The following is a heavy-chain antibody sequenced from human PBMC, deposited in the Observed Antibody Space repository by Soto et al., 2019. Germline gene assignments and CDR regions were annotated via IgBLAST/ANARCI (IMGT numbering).Heavy chain of an antibody. Sequence: SETLSLTCTVSGGSLSSYYWGWIRQSPGKGLEWIGSIFYSGSTNYNPSLKSRVTISVDTSKNQFSLKLSSVTAADTAVYYCVGTRLSEHYDISGGAFDIWGQGTMVTVSS. CDR3: VGTRLSEHYDISGGAFDI. D-gene: IGHD3-9*01. V-gene: IGHV4-59*08. CDR2: IFYSGST. J-gene: IGHJ3*02. CDR1: GGSLSSYY.